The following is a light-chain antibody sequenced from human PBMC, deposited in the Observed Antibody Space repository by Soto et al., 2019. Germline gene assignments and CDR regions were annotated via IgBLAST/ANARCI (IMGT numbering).Light chain of an antibody. CDR3: QQSYSTPRT. CDR2: AAS. V-gene: IGKV1-39*01. Sequence: DIQMTQSPSSLSASVGDRVTITCRASQSISSYLNWYQQKPGKAPKLLIYAASSLQSGLPSRFSGSGSGTDFTLTISSLQPEDFATYYCQQSYSTPRTFGQGTQVEIK. CDR1: QSISSY. J-gene: IGKJ1*01.